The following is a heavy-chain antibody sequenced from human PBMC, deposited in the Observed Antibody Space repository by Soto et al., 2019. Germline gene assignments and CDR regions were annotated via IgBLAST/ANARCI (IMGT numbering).Heavy chain of an antibody. V-gene: IGHV3-15*07. CDR3: ASYRGISGLGRYDL. D-gene: IGHD3-3*02. J-gene: IGHJ4*02. CDR1: DFILSDAW. Sequence: EVQLEESGGGLIKPGESLTLSCAASDFILSDAWMKWVRQAPGKGLEWVGRIKSKAHGGTTDYGAPLKGRFTILRDDSKITLYLQKNSPETEYTAMYCCASYRGISGLGRYDLWGQGAVFTVSS. CDR2: IKSKAHGGTT.